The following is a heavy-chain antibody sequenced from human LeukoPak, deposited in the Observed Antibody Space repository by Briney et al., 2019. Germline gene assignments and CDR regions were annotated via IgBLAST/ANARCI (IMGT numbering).Heavy chain of an antibody. CDR2: ISSSSSYI. D-gene: IGHD2-2*01. CDR1: GFTFSSYS. CDR3: AKDLLQYCSSTSCPPCDY. V-gene: IGHV3-21*01. Sequence: PGGSLRLSCAASGFTFSSYSMNWVRQAPGKGLEWVSSISSSSSYIYYADSVKGRFTISRDNAKNSLYLQMNSLRAEDTAVYYCAKDLLQYCSSTSCPPCDYWGQGTLVTVSS. J-gene: IGHJ4*02.